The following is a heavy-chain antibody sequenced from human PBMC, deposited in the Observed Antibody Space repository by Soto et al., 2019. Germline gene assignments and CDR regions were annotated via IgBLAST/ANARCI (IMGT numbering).Heavy chain of an antibody. V-gene: IGHV1-69*13. Sequence: SLKVSWKASGATFSGSAMTWVRQAPGQGLEWMGGIIPIFGTANYEQKFQGRVTITADESTRTACMELGSLRSEDTAVYYCVRGSVRAYFDYWGQGTIVTVSS. CDR2: IIPIFGTA. J-gene: IGHJ4*02. CDR1: GATFSGSA. D-gene: IGHD3-16*02. CDR3: VRGSVRAYFDY.